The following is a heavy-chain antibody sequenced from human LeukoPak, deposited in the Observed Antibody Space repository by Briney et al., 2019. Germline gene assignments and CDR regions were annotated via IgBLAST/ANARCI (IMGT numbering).Heavy chain of an antibody. CDR3: AKDTQSRWYSSGWLYYFDY. CDR2: MSGSGDSA. D-gene: IGHD6-19*01. Sequence: GGSLRLSCAASGFTFSSYAMSWVRQAPGKGLEWVSAMSGSGDSAFYADSVKGRFTISRDNSKNTLYLQMSSLRAEDTALYYCAKDTQSRWYSSGWLYYFDYWGQGTLVTVSS. J-gene: IGHJ4*02. V-gene: IGHV3-23*01. CDR1: GFTFSSYA.